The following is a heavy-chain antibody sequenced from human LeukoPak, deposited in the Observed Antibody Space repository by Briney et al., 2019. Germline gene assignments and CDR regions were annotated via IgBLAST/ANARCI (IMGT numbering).Heavy chain of an antibody. CDR3: ARGVNYRAHYYYYYMDV. CDR2: IYYSGST. J-gene: IGHJ6*03. Sequence: SETLSLTCTVSGGSISSYYWSWIRQPPGKGLEWIGYIYYSGSTNYNPSLKSRVTISVDTSKNQFSLKLSSVTAADTAVYYCARGVNYRAHYYYYYMDVWGKGTTVTVSS. CDR1: GGSISSYY. V-gene: IGHV4-59*08. D-gene: IGHD1-1*01.